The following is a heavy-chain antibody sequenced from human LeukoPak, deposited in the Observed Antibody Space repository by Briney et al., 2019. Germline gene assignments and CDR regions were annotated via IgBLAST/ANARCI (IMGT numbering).Heavy chain of an antibody. CDR1: GFTVSSNY. CDR2: ISSSGSNI. Sequence: PGGSLRLSCAASGFTVSSNYMSWVRQAPGRVLEWVSYISSSGSNIYYADSVKGRFTISRDNAKTSLYLQMTSLRAEDTAVYYCARDGGYCSSTSCYTEDYYYYGMDVWGQGTTVTVSS. V-gene: IGHV3-11*04. CDR3: ARDGGYCSSTSCYTEDYYYYGMDV. D-gene: IGHD2-2*02. J-gene: IGHJ6*02.